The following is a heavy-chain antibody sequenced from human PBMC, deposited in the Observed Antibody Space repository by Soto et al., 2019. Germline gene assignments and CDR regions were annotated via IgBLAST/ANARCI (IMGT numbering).Heavy chain of an antibody. CDR1: GGTFSSYA. Sequence: QVQLVQSGAEVKKPGSSVKVSCKASGGTFSSYAISGVRQAPGQALEWMGGCIPIFGTANNALKFQGRVRITGDESTSRGCMEVSSLRSEDTGVYYCARVGVVVPVKCNWFAPWGQGTPVPVSS. V-gene: IGHV1-69*01. D-gene: IGHD2-2*01. CDR3: ARVGVVVPVKCNWFAP. CDR2: CIPIFGTA. J-gene: IGHJ5*02.